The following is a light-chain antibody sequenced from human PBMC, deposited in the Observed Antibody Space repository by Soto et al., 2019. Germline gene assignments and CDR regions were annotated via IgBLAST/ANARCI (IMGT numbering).Light chain of an antibody. V-gene: IGKV3-15*01. CDR2: GAS. CDR3: QQYNNWPPYT. CDR1: QSVGSN. J-gene: IGKJ2*01. Sequence: ETVMTQSPATLSVSPGDGATLSCRASQSVGSNLAWYQQKPGQAPRLLIYGASTRATGIPARFSGGGSGTEFTLTLSSLQSEDLAVYSCQQYNNWPPYTFGQGTKLEIK.